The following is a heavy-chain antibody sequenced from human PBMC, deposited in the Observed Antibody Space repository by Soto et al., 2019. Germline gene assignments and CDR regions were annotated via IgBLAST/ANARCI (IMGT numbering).Heavy chain of an antibody. V-gene: IGHV3-33*01. D-gene: IGHD1-7*01. CDR1: GFSFSSYG. CDR3: ASRPNIRTTNYYYGMDV. CDR2: IWHDGSSE. Sequence: GGSLRLSCAASGFSFSSYGMHWVRQAPGKGLEWVAVIWHDGSSETYADSVKGRFTISRDNSKNTLYLQMNSLRAEDTAVYYCASRPNIRTTNYYYGMDVWGQGTTVTVSS. J-gene: IGHJ6*02.